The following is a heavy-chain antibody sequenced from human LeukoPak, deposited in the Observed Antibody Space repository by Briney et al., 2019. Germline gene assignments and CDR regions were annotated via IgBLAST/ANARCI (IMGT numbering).Heavy chain of an antibody. CDR1: GFTFTSSA. V-gene: IGHV1-58*02. CDR3: ARAPSEILTGYFVTWFDY. J-gene: IGHJ4*02. D-gene: IGHD3-9*01. Sequence: SVTVSCKASGFTFTSSAMQWVRQARGQRLEWIGWIVVGSGNTNHAQKFQERVTITRDMSTSTAYMELSSLRADDTAVYFCARAPSEILTGYFVTWFDYWGQGTLVTVSS. CDR2: IVVGSGNT.